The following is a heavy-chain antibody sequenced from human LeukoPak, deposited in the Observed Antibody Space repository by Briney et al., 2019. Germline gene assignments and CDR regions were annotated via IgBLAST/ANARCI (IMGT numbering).Heavy chain of an antibody. D-gene: IGHD3-3*01. Sequence: GGSLRLSCAASGFTFSSYGMHWVRQAPGKGLEWVAFIRDDGSNKYYGDSVTGRFTISRDNSKNTLYLQMNSLRAEDTAIYYCAKGGIEDELRFLEWLRDYWGQGTLVTVSS. CDR1: GFTFSSYG. CDR2: IRDDGSNK. CDR3: AKGGIEDELRFLEWLRDY. V-gene: IGHV3-30*02. J-gene: IGHJ4*02.